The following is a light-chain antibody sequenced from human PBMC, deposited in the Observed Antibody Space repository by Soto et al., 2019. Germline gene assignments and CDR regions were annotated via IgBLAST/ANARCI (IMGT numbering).Light chain of an antibody. CDR2: DAS. CDR3: QQYNTWAIT. Sequence: DIQMTQSPSSLSASVGDRVTITCRASQSISTYLSWYQQKPGKVPKLLIYDASSLQSGVPSRFSGSGSGTEFTLTIRSLQPDDSATYYCQQYNTWAITFGQGTRLEIK. V-gene: IGKV1-5*01. J-gene: IGKJ5*01. CDR1: QSISTY.